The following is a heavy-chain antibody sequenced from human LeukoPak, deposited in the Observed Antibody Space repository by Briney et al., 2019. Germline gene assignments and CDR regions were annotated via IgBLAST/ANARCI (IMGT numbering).Heavy chain of an antibody. V-gene: IGHV3-74*01. CDR1: EFTFSSYW. CDR2: INTDGSTT. CDR3: ARDLAGSRDK. D-gene: IGHD2-15*01. J-gene: IGHJ4*02. Sequence: PGGSLRLSCVDSEFTFSSYWMHWVRQAPGEGLVWVSRINTDGSTTTYADSVKGRFTISRDNARNTLYLQMNSLRAEDTAVYYCARDLAGSRDKWGQGTLVTVSS.